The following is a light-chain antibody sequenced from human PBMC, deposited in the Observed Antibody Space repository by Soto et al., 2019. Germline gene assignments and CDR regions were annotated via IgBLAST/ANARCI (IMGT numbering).Light chain of an antibody. Sequence: IQMTPSPSTLSASVGDRVTVTCRASQSISSWLAWYQQKPGKAPKRLIYDASSRESGVPPRFSGGGSGTEFTLTIRSLQPDNLATFYGQQYMSYPCTYGEGTKG. CDR3: QQYMSYPCT. V-gene: IGKV1-5*01. CDR1: QSISSW. J-gene: IGKJ1*01. CDR2: DAS.